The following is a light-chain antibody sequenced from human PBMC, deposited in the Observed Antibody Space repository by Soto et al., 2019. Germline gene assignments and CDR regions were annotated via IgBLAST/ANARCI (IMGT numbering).Light chain of an antibody. Sequence: DIQMTQSPSTLSASVGDRVTITCRASQNINTWLAWYQQKPGKAPNLLIYKASTLESGVPSRFNGSGSGTEFTLTISSLQPADFATYYCQQYNSYWTFGPGTKVEIK. CDR2: KAS. CDR3: QQYNSYWT. V-gene: IGKV1-5*03. CDR1: QNINTW. J-gene: IGKJ1*01.